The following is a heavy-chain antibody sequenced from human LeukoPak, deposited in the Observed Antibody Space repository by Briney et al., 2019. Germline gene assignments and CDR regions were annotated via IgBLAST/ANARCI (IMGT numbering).Heavy chain of an antibody. CDR1: GGSFSRGGYH. Sequence: PSQTLSLTCTVSGGSFSRGGYHWSWIRQPDGMGLEWVGRLYTSETPNYNPSIKRRVIISEDTYRNLFSLKLSSVTAADAAVYFCARGGIPDYWGQGILVTVSS. J-gene: IGHJ4*02. CDR2: LYTSETP. D-gene: IGHD2-21*01. V-gene: IGHV4-61*02. CDR3: ARGGIPDY.